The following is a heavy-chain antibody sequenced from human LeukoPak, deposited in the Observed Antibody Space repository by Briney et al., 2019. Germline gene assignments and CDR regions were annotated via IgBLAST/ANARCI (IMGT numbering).Heavy chain of an antibody. V-gene: IGHV4-4*09. CDR3: ATMTRRGQYYFDN. D-gene: IGHD3-22*01. Sequence: SETLSLTCTVSGVSISTYYWSWVRQPPGKGLEWFGFIYHSGNTNYNPSLKSRVTMSVDTSKSQFSLRLSSVTAADTAVYYCATMTRRGQYYFDNWGQGTLVTVSS. CDR1: GVSISTYY. CDR2: IYHSGNT. J-gene: IGHJ4*02.